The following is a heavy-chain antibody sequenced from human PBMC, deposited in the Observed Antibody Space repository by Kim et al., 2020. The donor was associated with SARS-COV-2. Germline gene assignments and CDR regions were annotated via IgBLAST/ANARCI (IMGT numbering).Heavy chain of an antibody. CDR3: ARDTWNEPNFDY. V-gene: IGHV3-74*01. D-gene: IGHD1-1*01. Sequence: SYADSVKGRFTISRDNVKDRLFLQMNSLRAEDTAVYYCARDTWNEPNFDYWGQGTLVTVSS. J-gene: IGHJ4*02.